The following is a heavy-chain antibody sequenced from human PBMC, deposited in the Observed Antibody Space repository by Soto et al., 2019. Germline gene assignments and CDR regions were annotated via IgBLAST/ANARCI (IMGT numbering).Heavy chain of an antibody. J-gene: IGHJ4*02. Sequence: VQLVESGGGLVKPGGSLRLSCVASGFTFSNAWMTWVRQAPGKGLEWVAVISYDGSNKYYADSVKGRFTISRDNSKNTLYLQMNSLRAEDTAVYYCASASVITMVRGVIYWGQGTLVTVSS. V-gene: IGHV3-30-3*01. CDR2: ISYDGSNK. CDR1: GFTFSNAW. CDR3: ASASVITMVRGVIY. D-gene: IGHD3-10*01.